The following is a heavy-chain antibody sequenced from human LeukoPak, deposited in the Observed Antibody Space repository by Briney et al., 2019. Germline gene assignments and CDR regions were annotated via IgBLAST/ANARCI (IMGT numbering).Heavy chain of an antibody. Sequence: SETLSLTCAVYGGSFSGYYWSWIRQPPGKGLEWIGEINHSGNTSYNPSLKSRVTISVDTSKNQFSLKLNSVTAADTAVYYCARPRSGSGSAIGYWGQGSLVTVSS. CDR2: INHSGNT. V-gene: IGHV4-34*01. D-gene: IGHD1-26*01. CDR3: ARPRSGSGSAIGY. CDR1: GGSFSGYY. J-gene: IGHJ4*02.